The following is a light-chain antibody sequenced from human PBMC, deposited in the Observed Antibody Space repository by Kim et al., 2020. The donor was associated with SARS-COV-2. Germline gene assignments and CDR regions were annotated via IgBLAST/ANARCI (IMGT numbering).Light chain of an antibody. CDR1: QSVSSY. Sequence: LTPGEGATLSCRASQSVSSYLAWYQQKPGKAPRLLINDASNRATGIPGRFSASGSGTDFTLAISSLEPEDFAVYFCQQRSSWPLTFGGGTKVEIK. CDR3: QQRSSWPLT. J-gene: IGKJ4*01. CDR2: DAS. V-gene: IGKV3-11*01.